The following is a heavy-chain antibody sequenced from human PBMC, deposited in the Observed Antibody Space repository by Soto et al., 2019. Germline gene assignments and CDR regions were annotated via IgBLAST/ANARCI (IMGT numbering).Heavy chain of an antibody. V-gene: IGHV3-53*01. J-gene: IGHJ4*02. CDR3: VKATGWPGFDF. Sequence: EVQLVESGGGSIQPGGSLRLSCAASGFTVSSNYMTWVRQAPGKGLEWVSVIYGGGTTYYADSVKGRFTVSRDQSKNTLYLQMSSQRAEDTAVYYCVKATGWPGFDFWGQGTVVPVSS. CDR2: IYGGGTT. CDR1: GFTVSSNY. D-gene: IGHD6-19*01.